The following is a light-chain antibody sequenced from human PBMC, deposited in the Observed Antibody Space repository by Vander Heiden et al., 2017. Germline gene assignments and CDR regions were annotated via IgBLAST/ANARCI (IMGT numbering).Light chain of an antibody. V-gene: IGLV4-69*01. Sequence: QPVLTQSPSASASLGPSVKLTCTLSSGHSSYAIAWHQQQPEKGPRFLMKLNSDGSHSKGDGIPDRFSGSSSGAERYLTISSLQSEDEADYYCQTWGAGIHEVVFAGGTKLTVL. CDR1: SGHSSYA. CDR3: QTWGAGIHEVV. J-gene: IGLJ2*01. CDR2: LNSDGSH.